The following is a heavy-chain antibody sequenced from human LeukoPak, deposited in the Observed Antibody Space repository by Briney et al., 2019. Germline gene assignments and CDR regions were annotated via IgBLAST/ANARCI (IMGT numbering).Heavy chain of an antibody. V-gene: IGHV1-2*02. CDR3: ARISSMSRLYYYYAMDV. Sequence: AASVKVSCKASGYTFAGYYVHWVRQAPGQGLEWMGWINPNSGGTSYAQNFQGRVTLTRDTSISTAYMELSRLRSDDTAVYYCARISSMSRLYYYYAMDVWGQGTTVTVSS. CDR2: INPNSGGT. CDR1: GYTFAGYY. D-gene: IGHD2-2*01. J-gene: IGHJ6*02.